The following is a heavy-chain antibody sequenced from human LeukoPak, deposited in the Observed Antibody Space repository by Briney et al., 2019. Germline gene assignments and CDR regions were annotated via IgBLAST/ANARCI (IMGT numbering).Heavy chain of an antibody. J-gene: IGHJ5*02. CDR3: AGGLYSGSFDP. CDR2: IKQDGSEK. V-gene: IGHV3-7*02. D-gene: IGHD1-26*01. Sequence: GGSLRLSCAASGFSFSWYSMSWVRQAPGKGLEWVAKIKQDGSEKYYVDSVKGRFTISRGNAKNSLYLQMNSLRAEDTAVYYCAGGLYSGSFDPWGQGTLVTVSS. CDR1: GFSFSWYS.